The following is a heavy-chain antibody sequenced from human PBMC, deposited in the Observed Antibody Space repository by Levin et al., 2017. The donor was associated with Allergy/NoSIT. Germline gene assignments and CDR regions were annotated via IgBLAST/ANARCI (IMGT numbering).Heavy chain of an antibody. Sequence: KPGGSLRLSCAASGFTFSDYYMSWIRQAPGKGLEWLSYISRSGKTIYYADSVKGRFTISRDNAKNSLYLQMNSLRVEDTAVYYCASPLPPEYYYGMDVWGQGTTVTVSS. V-gene: IGHV3-11*01. J-gene: IGHJ6*02. CDR1: GFTFSDYY. CDR3: ASPLPPEYYYGMDV. CDR2: ISRSGKTI. D-gene: IGHD1-26*01.